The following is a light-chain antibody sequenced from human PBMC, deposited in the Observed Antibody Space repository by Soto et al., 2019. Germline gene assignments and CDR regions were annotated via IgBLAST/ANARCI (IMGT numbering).Light chain of an antibody. V-gene: IGKV1-33*01. J-gene: IGKJ4*01. CDR1: QDISNY. CDR3: QQYDNLPRT. Sequence: DIQMTQSPSSLSASVGDRVTITCQASQDISNYLNWYQQKPGIAPKLLIYDASNLETGVPSRFSGSGSRTDFTFTISSLQPEDTATYYCQQYDNLPRTFGGGTKVEIK. CDR2: DAS.